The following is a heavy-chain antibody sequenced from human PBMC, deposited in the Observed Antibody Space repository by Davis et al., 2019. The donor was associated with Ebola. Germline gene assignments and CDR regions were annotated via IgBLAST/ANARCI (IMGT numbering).Heavy chain of an antibody. CDR2: IHSSGST. CDR3: ARGFLWFGELAAFDI. CDR1: GDSITRQY. J-gene: IGHJ3*02. Sequence: PSETLSLTCTVSGDSITRQYWSWIRQTPGKGLEYIGYIHSSGSTNYNPSLKSRVTISLDMSEKQFSLRLTSVTTADTAVYYCARGFLWFGELAAFDIWGQGTMVTVSS. D-gene: IGHD3-10*01. V-gene: IGHV4-59*11.